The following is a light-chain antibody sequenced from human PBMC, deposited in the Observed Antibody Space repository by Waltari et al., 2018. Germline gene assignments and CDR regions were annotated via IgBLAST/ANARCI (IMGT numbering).Light chain of an antibody. CDR1: SCSLPTSPY. J-gene: IGLJ3*02. CDR3: ALYMGSGIWV. Sequence: QTLSLHEPPMSVYSGGTGPATLPFNSCSLPTSPYANLYQQAPGPAPHTRVYNATARSSWVPDRFTGSILGNTSALAITGAQADDESDYYCALYMGSGIWVFGGWTRLTVL. V-gene: IGLV8-61*01. CDR2: NAT.